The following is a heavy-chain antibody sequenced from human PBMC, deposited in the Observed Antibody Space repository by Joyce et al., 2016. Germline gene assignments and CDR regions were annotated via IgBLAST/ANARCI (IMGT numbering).Heavy chain of an antibody. D-gene: IGHD5-12*01. CDR1: GGSISSAHW. CDR2: IFLGGST. J-gene: IGHJ5*01. CDR3: ARNGAYSQDS. V-gene: IGHV4-4*02. Sequence: QVQLQESGPGLVKPSGTLSLTCAVSGGSISSAHWWSWVRQPPGKGLAWIGDIFLGGSTTYNPSLMSRVPISVDKSKNQLSLKMNSVTAADTAVYYCARNGAYSQDSWGQGTLVTVSS.